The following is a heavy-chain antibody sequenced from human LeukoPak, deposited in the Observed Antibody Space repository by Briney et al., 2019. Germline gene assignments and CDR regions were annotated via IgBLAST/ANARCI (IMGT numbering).Heavy chain of an antibody. CDR3: AREGVTTTDLGYYMDV. Sequence: GASVKVSCKASGYTFTSYGISWVRQAPGQGLEWMGWISAYNGNTYYSQKLQGRVTMTTDTSTSTAYMDLRSLRSDDTAVYYCAREGVTTTDLGYYMDVWGKGTTVTVSS. CDR1: GYTFTSYG. V-gene: IGHV1-18*01. J-gene: IGHJ6*03. D-gene: IGHD4-17*01. CDR2: ISAYNGNT.